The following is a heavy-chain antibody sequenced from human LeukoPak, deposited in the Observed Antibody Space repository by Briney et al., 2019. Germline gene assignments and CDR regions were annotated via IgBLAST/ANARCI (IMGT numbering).Heavy chain of an antibody. Sequence: SETLSLTCTVSGGSISSYYWSWIRQPPGKGLEWSGYIYYSGSTNYNPSLKSRVTISVDTSKNQFSLKLSSATAADTAVYYCARSSIVGATDYYYMDVWGKGTTVTVSS. CDR2: IYYSGST. V-gene: IGHV4-59*01. CDR1: GGSISSYY. J-gene: IGHJ6*03. D-gene: IGHD1-26*01. CDR3: ARSSIVGATDYYYMDV.